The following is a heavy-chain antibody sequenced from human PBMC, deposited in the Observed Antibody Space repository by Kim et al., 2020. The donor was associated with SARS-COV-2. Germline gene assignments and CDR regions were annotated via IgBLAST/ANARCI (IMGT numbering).Heavy chain of an antibody. V-gene: IGHV1-18*01. CDR1: GYTFTSYG. D-gene: IGHD6-13*01. CDR2: ISTYNGNT. J-gene: IGHJ5*02. Sequence: ASVKVSCKASGYTFTSYGISWVRQAPGQGLEWMGWISTYNGNTNYAQKLQGRVTMTTDTSTSTAYMELRSLRSDDTAVYFCARDLSSSWFEVNWFDPWGQGTLVTVSS. CDR3: ARDLSSSWFEVNWFDP.